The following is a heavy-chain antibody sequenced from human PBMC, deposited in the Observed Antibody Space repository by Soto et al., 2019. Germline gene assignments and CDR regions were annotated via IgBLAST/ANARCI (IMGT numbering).Heavy chain of an antibody. D-gene: IGHD5-12*01. CDR1: GFTFSHHG. CDR3: AKDTDGGYAAH. V-gene: IGHV3-30*18. Sequence: PGGSLRLSCAASGFTFSHHGMHWVRQAPGKGLEWLTVVSSDGSITYDADSVRGRFAISRDNSKNTLYLQMNSLRTEDTAVYYCAKDTDGGYAAHWGQGTLVTVSS. J-gene: IGHJ4*02. CDR2: VSSDGSIT.